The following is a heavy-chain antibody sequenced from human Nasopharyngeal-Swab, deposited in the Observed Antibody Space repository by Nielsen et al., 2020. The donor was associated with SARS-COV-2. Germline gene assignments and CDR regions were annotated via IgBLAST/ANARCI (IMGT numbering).Heavy chain of an antibody. J-gene: IGHJ4*02. D-gene: IGHD3-10*01. V-gene: IGHV3-21*01. Sequence: WIRQHPGKGLEWVSSISSSSSYIYYADSVKGRFTISRDNAKNSLYLQMNSLRAEDTAVYYCASNPAMVRAVKDYWGQGTLVTVSS. CDR3: ASNPAMVRAVKDY. CDR2: ISSSSSYI.